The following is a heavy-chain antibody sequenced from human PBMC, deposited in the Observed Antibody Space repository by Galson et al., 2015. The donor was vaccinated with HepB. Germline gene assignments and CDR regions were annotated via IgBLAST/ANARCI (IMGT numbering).Heavy chain of an antibody. D-gene: IGHD6-19*01. CDR1: GYTFTSYA. Sequence: SVKVSCKASGYTFTSYAMNWVRQAPGQGLEWMGWINTNTGNPTYAQGFTGRFVFSLDTSVSTAYLQISSLKAEDTAVYYCAREPPRIAVAGTHFDYWGQGTLVTVSS. V-gene: IGHV7-4-1*02. J-gene: IGHJ4*02. CDR2: INTNTGNP. CDR3: AREPPRIAVAGTHFDY.